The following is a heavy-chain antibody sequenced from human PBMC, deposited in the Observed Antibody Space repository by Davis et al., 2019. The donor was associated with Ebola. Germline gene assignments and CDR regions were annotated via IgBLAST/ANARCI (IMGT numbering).Heavy chain of an antibody. CDR1: GFTFGDYA. Sequence: GESLKISCTASGFTFGDYAMSWVRQAPGKGLEWVSAISGSGGSTYYADSVKGRFTISRDNSKNTLYLQMNSLRAEDTAVYYCAKAQYQLLSGGMDVWGQGTTVTVSS. V-gene: IGHV3-23*01. CDR2: ISGSGGST. J-gene: IGHJ6*02. CDR3: AKAQYQLLSGGMDV. D-gene: IGHD2-2*01.